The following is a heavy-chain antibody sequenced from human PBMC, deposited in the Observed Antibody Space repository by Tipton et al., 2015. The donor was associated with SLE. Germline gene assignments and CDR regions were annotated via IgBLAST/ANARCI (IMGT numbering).Heavy chain of an antibody. Sequence: TLSLTCTVSGGSISSGDYYWSWIRQPPGKGLEWIGYIYYSGSTYYNPSLKSRVTISVDTSKNQFSLKLTSVTAADTAVYYCAREVSPEYDSSGYVNAFDIWGQGTMVTVSS. V-gene: IGHV4-30-4*01. CDR2: IYYSGST. CDR3: AREVSPEYDSSGYVNAFDI. CDR1: GGSISSGDYY. D-gene: IGHD3-22*01. J-gene: IGHJ3*02.